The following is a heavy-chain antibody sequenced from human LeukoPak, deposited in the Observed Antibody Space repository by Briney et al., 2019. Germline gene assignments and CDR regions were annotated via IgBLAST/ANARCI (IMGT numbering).Heavy chain of an antibody. Sequence: GGSLRLSCVAPGIIFSAYGMHWVRKAPGKGLKWVAHISDDGDKTYYADSVTGRFTISRDNSRDTLILKVNRLSDEDTALYYCANALTRGCEYSYSNVIDDWGQGTLVTVSS. CDR3: ANALTRGCEYSYSNVIDD. J-gene: IGHJ4*02. CDR1: GIIFSAYG. V-gene: IGHV3-30*18. D-gene: IGHD5-18*01. CDR2: ISDDGDKT.